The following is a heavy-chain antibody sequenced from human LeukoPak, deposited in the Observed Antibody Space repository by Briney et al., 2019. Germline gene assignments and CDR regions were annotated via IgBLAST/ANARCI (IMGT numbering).Heavy chain of an antibody. CDR1: GGSISGYS. CDR2: VYYTGRT. D-gene: IGHD3-10*01. J-gene: IGHJ3*01. CDR3: ARHMSVSYDAFDL. V-gene: IGHV4-59*08. Sequence: PSETLSLTCTVSGGSISGYSWTWIRQPPGKGLEWIAYVYYTGRTLYNPSLESRVTISVDTSKTQFSLTVTSVTAADTAVYYCARHMSVSYDAFDLWGRGTTVTVSS.